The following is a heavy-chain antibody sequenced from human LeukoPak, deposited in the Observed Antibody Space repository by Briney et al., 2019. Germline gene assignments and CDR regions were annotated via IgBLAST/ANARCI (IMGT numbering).Heavy chain of an antibody. CDR3: VRYGRRANDQPFDV. J-gene: IGHJ3*01. D-gene: IGHD1-1*01. V-gene: IGHV3-30*02. CDR1: GFTFSSYG. Sequence: GGSLRLSCGASGFTFSSYGMHWVRQAPGKGLEWVAFIRYDGSNKYYADSVKGRFTISRDNSKNTLYLQMNSLRAEDTAVYYCVRYGRRANDQPFDVWGQGTMVTVSS. CDR2: IRYDGSNK.